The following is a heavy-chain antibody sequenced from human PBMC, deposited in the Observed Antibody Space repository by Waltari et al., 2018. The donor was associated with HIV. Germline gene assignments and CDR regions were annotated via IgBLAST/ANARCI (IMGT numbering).Heavy chain of an antibody. J-gene: IGHJ6*02. CDR1: GLPFSGYW. CDR2: INQDGSVK. CDR3: ARADQWGLFLDSYYGLDV. V-gene: IGHV3-7*01. Sequence: EKLLQSGEGFLQPGGSLRLSCVGPGLPFSGYWIFCYAQAPGKRPEWVARINQDGSVKSYVDSVKGRFSVSRDYAKTSVYLEMTSLRAKDTAVYYCARADQWGLFLDSYYGLDVWGRGTTVTVS. D-gene: IGHD2-8*01.